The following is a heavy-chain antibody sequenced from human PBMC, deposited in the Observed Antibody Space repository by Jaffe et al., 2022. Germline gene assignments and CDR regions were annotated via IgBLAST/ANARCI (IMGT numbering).Heavy chain of an antibody. Sequence: QVQLVQSGAEVKKPGASVKVSCKASGYTFTSYGISWVRQAPGQGLEWMGWISAYNGNTNYAQKLQGRVTMTTDTSTSTAYMELRSLRSDDTAVYYCARGVGYCSSTSCYILGDFYYYYYMDVWGKGTTVTVSS. CDR2: ISAYNGNT. V-gene: IGHV1-18*01. J-gene: IGHJ6*03. CDR3: ARGVGYCSSTSCYILGDFYYYYYMDV. CDR1: GYTFTSYG. D-gene: IGHD2-2*02.